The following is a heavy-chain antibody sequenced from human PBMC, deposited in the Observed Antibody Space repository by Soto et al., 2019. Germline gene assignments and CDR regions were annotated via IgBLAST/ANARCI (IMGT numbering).Heavy chain of an antibody. Sequence: QVQLVQSGAEVKKPGSSVKVSCKASGGTFNSYTIHWVRQAPGQGLEWMGGIIPIFGTANYAQKFQGRVTISADESTSIADRELSSLTSDDTAGYYCARDLGGTGDYSWYRDLGGRGTLVTVSS. CDR3: ARDLGGTGDYSWYRDL. CDR1: GGTFNSYT. J-gene: IGHJ2*01. CDR2: IIPIFGTA. V-gene: IGHV1-69*01. D-gene: IGHD3-9*01.